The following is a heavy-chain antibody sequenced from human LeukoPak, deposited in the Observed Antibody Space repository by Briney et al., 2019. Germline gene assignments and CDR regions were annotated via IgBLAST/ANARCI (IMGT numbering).Heavy chain of an antibody. Sequence: AGGSLRLSCAASGLTFSNYWMSWVRQAPRKGLEWVANINQDGSGKSYVDSVKGRFTISRDNAKSSLFLEMNSLRVEDTAMYYCARTSRSSSIDDWGQGTLVTVSS. CDR1: GLTFSNYW. CDR2: INQDGSGK. D-gene: IGHD2-15*01. V-gene: IGHV3-7*01. J-gene: IGHJ4*02. CDR3: ARTSRSSSIDD.